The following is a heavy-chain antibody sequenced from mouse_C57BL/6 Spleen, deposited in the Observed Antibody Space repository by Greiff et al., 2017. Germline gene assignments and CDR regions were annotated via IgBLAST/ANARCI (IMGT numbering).Heavy chain of an antibody. J-gene: IGHJ3*01. CDR3: ARWGGVTTPFAY. D-gene: IGHD2-2*01. CDR1: GYTFTDYA. Sequence: QVQLQQSGPELVRPGVSVKISCTGSGYTFTDYAMHWVKQSHAKSLEWVGVISTYYGDASYNQKFKDKVTMTVDKSSSTVYMELARLTSGDSAVYYCARWGGVTTPFAYWGQGTLVTVSA. V-gene: IGHV1-67*01. CDR2: ISTYYGDA.